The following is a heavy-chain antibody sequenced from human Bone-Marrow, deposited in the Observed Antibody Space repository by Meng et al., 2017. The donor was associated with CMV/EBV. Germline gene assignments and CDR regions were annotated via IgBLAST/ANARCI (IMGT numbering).Heavy chain of an antibody. CDR1: GFTFSSYS. V-gene: IGHV3-21*01. D-gene: IGHD3-3*01. CDR3: AREVGYDFWSGYYVDY. J-gene: IGHJ4*02. CDR2: ISSSSSYI. Sequence: GESLKISCAASGFTFSSYSMNWVRQAPGKGLEWVSSISSSSSYIYYADSVKGRFTISRDNAKNSLYLQMNSLRAEDTAVYYCAREVGYDFWSGYYVDYWGQGTLVTVSS.